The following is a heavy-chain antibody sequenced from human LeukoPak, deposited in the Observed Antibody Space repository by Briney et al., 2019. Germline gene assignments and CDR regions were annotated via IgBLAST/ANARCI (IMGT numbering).Heavy chain of an antibody. J-gene: IGHJ4*02. CDR2: ITSSSSNI. CDR3: ASSGSYHHDSYCFDY. V-gene: IGHV3-21*01. D-gene: IGHD1-26*01. Sequence: GGSLRLSCAASGFTFSSYSMNWVRQAPGKGLEWVSSITSSSSNIYYADSVKGRFTISRDNAKNSLYLQMNSLRADDTAEYYCASSGSYHHDSYCFDYWGQGTLVTVSS. CDR1: GFTFSSYS.